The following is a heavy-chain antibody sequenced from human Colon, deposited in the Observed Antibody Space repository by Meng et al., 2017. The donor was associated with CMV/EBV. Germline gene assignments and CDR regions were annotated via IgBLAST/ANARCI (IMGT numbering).Heavy chain of an antibody. Sequence: ASVKVSCKASGYTFTAYYIHWVRQAPGQGLEWMGWINPDSGATNYAPNFQNRVTMTRDTSISAAYMEVTSLTFDDTAVYFCARGPTPDPYNRYEGWFAPWGQGTQVTVSS. CDR2: INPDSGAT. CDR3: ARGPTPDPYNRYEGWFAP. CDR1: GYTFTAYY. J-gene: IGHJ5*02. D-gene: IGHD1-20*01. V-gene: IGHV1-2*02.